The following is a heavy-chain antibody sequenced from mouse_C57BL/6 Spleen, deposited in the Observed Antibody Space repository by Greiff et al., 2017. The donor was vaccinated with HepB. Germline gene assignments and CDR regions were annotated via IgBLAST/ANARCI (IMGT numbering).Heavy chain of an antibody. V-gene: IGHV1-80*01. CDR2: IYPGDGDT. CDR1: GYAFSSYW. CDR3: ARLTGTREAY. Sequence: VQVVESGAELVKPGASVKISCKASGYAFSSYWMNWVKQRPGKGLEWIGQIYPGDGDTNYNGKFKGKATLTADKSSSTAYMQLSSLTSEDSAVYFCARLTGTREAYWGQGTLVTVSA. D-gene: IGHD4-1*01. J-gene: IGHJ3*01.